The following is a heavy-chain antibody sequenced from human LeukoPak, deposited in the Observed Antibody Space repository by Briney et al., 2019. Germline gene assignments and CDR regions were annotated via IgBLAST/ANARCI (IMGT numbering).Heavy chain of an antibody. CDR2: ISYDGSNK. V-gene: IGHV3-30*03. J-gene: IGHJ4*02. CDR1: GFTFSSYG. Sequence: GRSLRLSCAAPGFTFSSYGMHWVRQAPGKGLEWVAVISYDGSNKYYADSVKGRFTISRDNSKNTLYLQMNSLRAEDTAVYYCALWYSSGYYYVDYFDYWGQGTLVTVSS. CDR3: ALWYSSGYYYVDYFDY. D-gene: IGHD3-22*01.